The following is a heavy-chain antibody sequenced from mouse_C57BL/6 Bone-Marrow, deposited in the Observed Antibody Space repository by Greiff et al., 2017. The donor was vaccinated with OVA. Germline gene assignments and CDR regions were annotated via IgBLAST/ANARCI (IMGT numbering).Heavy chain of an antibody. CDR3: TRITTVVPYYFDY. V-gene: IGHV5-9-1*02. CDR2: ISRGGDYI. D-gene: IGHD1-1*01. Sequence: EVKLMESGEGLVKPGGSLKLSCAASGFTFSSYAMSWVRQTPEKRLEWVAYISRGGDYIYYADTVKGRFTISRDNARNTLYLQMSSLKAEDTAMYYCTRITTVVPYYFDYWGQGTTLTVSS. J-gene: IGHJ2*01. CDR1: GFTFSSYA.